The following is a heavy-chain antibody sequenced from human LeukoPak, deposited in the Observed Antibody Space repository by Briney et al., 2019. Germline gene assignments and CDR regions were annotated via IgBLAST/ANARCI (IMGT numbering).Heavy chain of an antibody. CDR2: IYHSGST. CDR1: GYSISSGFY. D-gene: IGHD1-1*01. V-gene: IGHV4-38-2*02. CDR3: ARGVGLTQGGTFDY. J-gene: IGHJ4*02. Sequence: SETLSLTCTVSGYSISSGFYWGWIRRPPGKGLEWIGSIYHSGSTHYNSSLKSRVTISVDTSKNQLSLKLSSVTAADTAVYYCARGVGLTQGGTFDYWGQGTLVTVSS.